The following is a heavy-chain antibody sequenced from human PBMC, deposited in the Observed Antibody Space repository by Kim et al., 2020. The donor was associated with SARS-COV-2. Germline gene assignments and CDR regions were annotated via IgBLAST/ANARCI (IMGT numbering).Heavy chain of an antibody. J-gene: IGHJ4*02. V-gene: IGHV3-7*01. CDR1: GFTFTNYW. CDR2: VKPDGSEK. CDR3: GSSAD. Sequence: GGSLRLSCVASGFTFTNYWMSWVRQAPGKGLEWVANVKPDGSEKYYVDSVKGRFAISRDNAKNSLYLEMNSLRAEDTGVYYCGSSADWGQGTLVTVSS.